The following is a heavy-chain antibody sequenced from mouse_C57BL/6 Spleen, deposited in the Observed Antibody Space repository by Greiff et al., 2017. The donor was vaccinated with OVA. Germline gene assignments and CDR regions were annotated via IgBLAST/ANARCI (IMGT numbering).Heavy chain of an antibody. CDR1: GYTFTAYN. CDR3: ARIGRRGLMDY. Sequence: DVKLQESGPELVKPGASVKIPCKASGYTFTAYNMDWVKQSHGKSLEWIGDINPNNGGTTYNQKFKGKATLTVDKSSSTAYMELRSLTSEETAVDYCARIGRRGLMDYWGQGTTVTVSS. CDR2: INPNNGGT. V-gene: IGHV1-18*01. D-gene: IGHD3-3*01. J-gene: IGHJ4*01.